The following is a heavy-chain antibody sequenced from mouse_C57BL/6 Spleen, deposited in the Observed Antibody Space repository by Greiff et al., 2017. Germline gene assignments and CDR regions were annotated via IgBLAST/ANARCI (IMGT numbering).Heavy chain of an antibody. CDR3: ARKVTTDWYFEV. J-gene: IGHJ1*03. Sequence: QVQLKESGAELVRPGASVKLSCKASGYTFTDYYINWVKQRPGQGLEWIARIYPGSGNTYYNEKFKGKATLTAEKSSSTAYMQLSSLTSEDSAVYFCARKVTTDWYFEVWGTGTTVTVSS. D-gene: IGHD2-2*01. CDR1: GYTFTDYY. CDR2: IYPGSGNT. V-gene: IGHV1-76*01.